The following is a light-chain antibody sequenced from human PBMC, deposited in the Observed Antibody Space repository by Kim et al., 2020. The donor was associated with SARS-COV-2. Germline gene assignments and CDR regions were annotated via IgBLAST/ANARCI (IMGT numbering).Light chain of an antibody. CDR3: QAWDASTAI. CDR2: LDT. CDR1: KLGNQY. V-gene: IGLV3-1*01. J-gene: IGLJ2*01. Sequence: SVSPGPTASITCYGDKLGNQYASWYQQRPGQAPVLVIYLDTKRPSGIPERFSGSNSGNTATLTISGTQATDEADYYCQAWDASTAIFGGGTQLTVL.